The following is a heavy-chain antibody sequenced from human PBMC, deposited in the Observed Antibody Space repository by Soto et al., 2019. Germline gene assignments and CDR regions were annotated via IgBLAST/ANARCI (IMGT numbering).Heavy chain of an antibody. D-gene: IGHD3-10*01. J-gene: IGHJ3*02. Sequence: QVQLQESGPGLVEPSGTLSLTCAVSNGSISSLSWWVWVRQSPGTGLEWIGEIYHSGTTNYSPSLKRRVTISVDKSKNHFSLKLTSVTAADTAVYSCAKAVPLVSGSLYPYDAFDIWGRGTMVTVAS. CDR1: NGSISSLSW. CDR2: IYHSGTT. V-gene: IGHV4-4*02. CDR3: AKAVPLVSGSLYPYDAFDI.